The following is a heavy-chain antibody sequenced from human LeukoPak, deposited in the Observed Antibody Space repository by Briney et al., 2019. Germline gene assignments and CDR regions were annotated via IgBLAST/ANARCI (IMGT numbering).Heavy chain of an antibody. J-gene: IGHJ4*02. CDR1: GFTFSNYW. Sequence: PGGSLRLSCAASGFTFSNYWMSWVRQAPGKGLEWVANIKQDGSEKYYVDSVKGRFTISRDNAKNSLYVQMNSLRADDTAVYYRAKELLISSPRPIDYWGQGTLVTVSS. CDR2: IKQDGSEK. V-gene: IGHV3-7*03. CDR3: AKELLISSPRPIDY. D-gene: IGHD2-15*01.